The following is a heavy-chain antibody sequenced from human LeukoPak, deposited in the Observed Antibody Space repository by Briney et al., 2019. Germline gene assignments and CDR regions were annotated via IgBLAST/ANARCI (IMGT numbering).Heavy chain of an antibody. CDR2: VYYSGST. J-gene: IGHJ6*02. D-gene: IGHD1-26*01. V-gene: IGHV4-39*07. CDR1: GGSISSSSYY. CDR3: ARDVVGATIYYYYGMDV. Sequence: SETLSLTCTVSGGSISSSSYYWGWIRQPPGKGLEWIGSVYYSGSTYYNPSLKSRVTISVDTSKNQFSLKLSSVTAADTAVYYCARDVVGATIYYYYGMDVWGQGTMVTVSS.